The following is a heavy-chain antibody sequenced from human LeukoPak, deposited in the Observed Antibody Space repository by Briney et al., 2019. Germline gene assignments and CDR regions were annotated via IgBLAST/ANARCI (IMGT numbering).Heavy chain of an antibody. D-gene: IGHD3-10*01. CDR2: ISSSGSTI. CDR1: GFTFSDYY. V-gene: IGHV3-11*01. CDR3: ARDEWFGEFYYYYGMDV. J-gene: IGHJ6*02. Sequence: PGGSLRLSCAASGFTFSDYYMSWIRQAPGKGLEWVSYISSSGSTIYYADSVKGRFTISRDNAKNSLYLQMNSLRAEDTAVYYCARDEWFGEFYYYYGMDVWGQGITVTVSS.